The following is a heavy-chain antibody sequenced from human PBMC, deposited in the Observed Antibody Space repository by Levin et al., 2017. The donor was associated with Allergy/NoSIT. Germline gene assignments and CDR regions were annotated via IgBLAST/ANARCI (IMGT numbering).Heavy chain of an antibody. CDR1: GFSLSGYS. CDR3: ARDQGLA. J-gene: IGHJ5*02. CDR2: ISGSGTYI. V-gene: IGHV3-21*04. Sequence: ASVKVSCVASGFSLSGYSMNWVRQAPGKGLEWVSTISGSGTYINYVDSVKGRFAISRDDAKNSVYLQMNSLRDEDTAVYYCARDQGLAWGQGVLVTVSS.